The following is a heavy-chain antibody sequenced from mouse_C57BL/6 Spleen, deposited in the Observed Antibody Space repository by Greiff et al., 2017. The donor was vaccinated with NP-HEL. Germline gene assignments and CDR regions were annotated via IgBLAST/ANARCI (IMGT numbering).Heavy chain of an antibody. J-gene: IGHJ2*01. CDR3: AREGKTYFDY. CDR2: ISYSGST. V-gene: IGHV3-1*01. CDR1: GYSITSGYD. Sequence: DVKLQESGPGMVKPSQSLSLTCTVTGYSITSGYDWHWIRHFPGNKLEWMGYISYSGSTNYNPSLKSRISITHDTSKNHFFLKLNSVTTEDTATYYCAREGKTYFDYWGQGTTLTVSS.